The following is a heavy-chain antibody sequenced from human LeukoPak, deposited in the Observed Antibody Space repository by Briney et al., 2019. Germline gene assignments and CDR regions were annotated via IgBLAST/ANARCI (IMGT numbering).Heavy chain of an antibody. V-gene: IGHV3-23*01. D-gene: IGHD2-2*01. CDR3: AKGGYCSSTSCYFGPNYGMDV. J-gene: IGHJ6*04. CDR2: ISGSGGST. CDR1: GFTFSSYA. Sequence: PGGSLRLSCAASGFTFSSYAMSWVRQAPGKGLEWVSAISGSGGSTYYADSVKGRFTISRDNSKNTLYLQMNSLGAEDTAVYYCAKGGYCSSTSCYFGPNYGMDVWGKGTTVTASS.